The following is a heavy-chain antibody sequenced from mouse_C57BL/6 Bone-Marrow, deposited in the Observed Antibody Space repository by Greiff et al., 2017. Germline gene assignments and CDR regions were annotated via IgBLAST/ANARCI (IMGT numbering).Heavy chain of an antibody. CDR1: GFTFSDYG. Sequence: EVQRVESGGGLVKPGGSLKLSCAASGFTFSDYGMHWVRQAPEKGLEWVAYISSGSSTIYYADTVKGRFTISRDNAKNTLFLQMTSLRSEDTAMYYCARTFTTVKGFDYWGQGTTRTVSS. V-gene: IGHV5-17*01. J-gene: IGHJ2*01. CDR2: ISSGSSTI. CDR3: ARTFTTVKGFDY. D-gene: IGHD1-1*01.